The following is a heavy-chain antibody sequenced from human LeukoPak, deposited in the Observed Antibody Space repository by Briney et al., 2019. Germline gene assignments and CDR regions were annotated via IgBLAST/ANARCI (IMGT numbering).Heavy chain of an antibody. J-gene: IGHJ4*02. V-gene: IGHV5-51*01. CDR1: GYSFTSYW. CDR2: IYPGDSDT. D-gene: IGHD3-22*01. Sequence: GESLQISCKGFGYSFTSYWIGWVRQMPGKGLEWMGIIYPGDSDTRYSPSFQGQVTFSADKSISTAYLQWSSLKASDTAMYYCARQDDSSGFYPDYWGQGTLVTISS. CDR3: ARQDDSSGFYPDY.